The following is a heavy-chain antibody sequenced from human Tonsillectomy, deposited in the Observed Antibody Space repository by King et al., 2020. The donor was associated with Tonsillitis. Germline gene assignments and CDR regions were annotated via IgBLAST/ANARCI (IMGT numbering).Heavy chain of an antibody. CDR1: GFTFSNFA. V-gene: IGHV3-23*04. J-gene: IGHJ6*02. CDR3: AKPEVASCHYCGMDV. CDR2: ISSGGTDT. D-gene: IGHD2-2*01. Sequence: VQLVESGGGLVQPGHSLRLSCAASGFTFSNFAMTWVREAPAMGLEWVAAISSGGTDTYYADSVKGRFTVSRDNAKNTLYLQMQNLGVRDTGVYYCAKPEVASCHYCGMDVWGQGTTVPASS.